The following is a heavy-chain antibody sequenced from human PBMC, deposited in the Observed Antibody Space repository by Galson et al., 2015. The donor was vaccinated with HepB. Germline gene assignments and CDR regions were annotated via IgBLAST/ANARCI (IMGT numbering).Heavy chain of an antibody. CDR1: GFTFSSYA. V-gene: IGHV3-30*04. J-gene: IGHJ4*02. CDR3: ARETYYYGSGSYGALGY. CDR2: ISYDGSNK. D-gene: IGHD3-10*01. Sequence: SLRLSCAASGFTFSSYAMHWVRQAPGKGLEWVAVISYDGSNKYYADSVKGRFTISRDNSKNTLYLQMNSLRAEDTAVYYCARETYYYGSGSYGALGYWGQGTLVTVSS.